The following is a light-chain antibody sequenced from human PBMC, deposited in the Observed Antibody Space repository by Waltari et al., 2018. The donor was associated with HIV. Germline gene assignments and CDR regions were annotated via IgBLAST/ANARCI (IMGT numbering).Light chain of an antibody. J-gene: IGKJ2*03. CDR3: QQANSFPPYS. Sequence: DIQMTQSPSTVAAFVGDRVSLHCRASQSFSGGVAWYQQKSGKAAKLLIHSTSTLQSGVSSRFSGSGSGTDFTLTISSLQPEDFATFYCQQANSFPPYSFGQGTKVEIK. CDR1: QSFSGG. CDR2: STS. V-gene: IGKV1-12*01.